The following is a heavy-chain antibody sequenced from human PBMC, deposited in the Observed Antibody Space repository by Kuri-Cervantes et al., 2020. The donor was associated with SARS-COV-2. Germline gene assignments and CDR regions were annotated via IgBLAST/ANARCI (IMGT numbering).Heavy chain of an antibody. Sequence: LSLTCAASGFSFSDHYMDWVRQAPGKGLEWVGRIRNEVNSYTTEYAASVKGRFTISRADSQNSLFLPMNSLKTEDTAVYYCSACGSTDCYNYYYYGLDVWGQGTTVTVSS. CDR2: IRNEVNSYTT. CDR3: SACGSTDCYNYYYYGLDV. CDR1: GFSFSDHY. J-gene: IGHJ6*02. D-gene: IGHD2-2*01. V-gene: IGHV3-72*01.